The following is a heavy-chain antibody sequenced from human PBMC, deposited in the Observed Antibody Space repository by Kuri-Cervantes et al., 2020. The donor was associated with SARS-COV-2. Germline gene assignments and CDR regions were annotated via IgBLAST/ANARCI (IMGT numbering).Heavy chain of an antibody. CDR3: ARLPTVAGPQLPLDS. V-gene: IGHV1-18*01. J-gene: IGHJ4*02. D-gene: IGHD6-19*01. CDR2: TSAYNGKA. Sequence: ASVKVSCKVSGYTLTELSMHWVRQAPGKGLEWMGWTSAYNGKAEYANNFYGRVIMTTDTSTSTAYMELRSLTSDDTAVYYCARLPTVAGPQLPLDSWGQGTLVTVSS. CDR1: GYTLTELS.